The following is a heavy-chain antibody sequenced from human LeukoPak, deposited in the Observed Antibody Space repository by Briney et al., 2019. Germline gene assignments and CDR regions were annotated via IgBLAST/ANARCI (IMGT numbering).Heavy chain of an antibody. CDR2: ISGSGGST. J-gene: IGHJ4*02. CDR3: AKMVDNYGTFDY. D-gene: IGHD5-18*01. V-gene: IGHV3-23*01. CDR1: GFTFSSYA. Sequence: GGSLRLSCAASGFTFSSYAMSWVRQAPGKGLEWVSAISGSGGSTNYADSVKGRFTISRDNSKNTLYLQMNSLRAEDTAVYYCAKMVDNYGTFDYWGQGTLVTVSS.